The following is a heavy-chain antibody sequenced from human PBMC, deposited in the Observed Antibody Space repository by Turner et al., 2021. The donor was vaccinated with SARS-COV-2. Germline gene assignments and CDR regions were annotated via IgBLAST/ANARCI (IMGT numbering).Heavy chain of an antibody. D-gene: IGHD3-22*01. V-gene: IGHV3-30*18. J-gene: IGHJ4*02. CDR1: GFTFSSYG. CDR2: ISFDGSIK. Sequence: QVQLVESGGGVVQPGRSLRRSCSASGFTFSSYGMHWVRQAPGKGLEWVAFISFDGSIKYYADSVKGRFTISRDNSKNTLYLQMNSLRAEDTAIYYCAKDHGLHDYYDSSGYWGTFDYWGQGTLVTVSS. CDR3: AKDHGLHDYYDSSGYWGTFDY.